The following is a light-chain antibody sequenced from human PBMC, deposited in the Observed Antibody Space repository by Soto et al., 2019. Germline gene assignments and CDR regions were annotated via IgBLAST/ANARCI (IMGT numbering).Light chain of an antibody. CDR3: QQYGSSPPNT. J-gene: IGKJ1*01. CDR2: AAS. CDR1: RSFASSY. V-gene: IGKV3-20*01. Sequence: EIVLTQSPVTLSFSPGARATLSCRASRSFASSYLGWYQQKPRQAPRLLIYAASTRATGIPDRFSGSGSATDFTLTISRLEPEDFAVYYCQQYGSSPPNTFGQGTKVDIK.